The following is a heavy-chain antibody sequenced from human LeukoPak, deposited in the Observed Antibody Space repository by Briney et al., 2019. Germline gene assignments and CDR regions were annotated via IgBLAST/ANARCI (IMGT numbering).Heavy chain of an antibody. CDR3: ARVADCSGGSCYLPAYYFDY. CDR1: GFTFSTYS. CDR2: ISSSSSYI. V-gene: IGHV3-21*01. Sequence: GGSLRLSCAASGFTFSTYSMNWVRQAPGKGLEWVSSISSSSSYIYYADSVKGRFTISRDNAKNSLYLQMNSLRAEDMAVYYCARVADCSGGSCYLPAYYFDYWGQGTLVTVSS. J-gene: IGHJ4*02. D-gene: IGHD2-15*01.